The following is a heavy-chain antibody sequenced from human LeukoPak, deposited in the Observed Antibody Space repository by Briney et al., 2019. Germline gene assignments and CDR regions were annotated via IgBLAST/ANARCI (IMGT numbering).Heavy chain of an antibody. CDR1: GGSVSSSSYY. CDR2: IYHSGST. V-gene: IGHV4-39*07. CDR3: ARIYSSSWFLNWFDP. J-gene: IGHJ5*02. D-gene: IGHD6-13*01. Sequence: RPSETLSLTCTVSGGSVSSSSYYWGWIRQPPGKGLECIGTIYHSGSTYYNPSLKSRVTISVDTSKNQFSLKLNSVTAADTAVYYCARIYSSSWFLNWFDPWGQGTLVTVSS.